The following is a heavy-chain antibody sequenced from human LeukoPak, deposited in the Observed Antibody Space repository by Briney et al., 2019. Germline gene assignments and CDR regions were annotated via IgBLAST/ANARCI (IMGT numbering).Heavy chain of an antibody. V-gene: IGHV3-7*01. Sequence: GGSLRLSCAASGFTLRYYWMSWVRQTPGKGLEWVANIKQDGSEKYYVDSVKGRFTISRDNAENSLSLQMNSLRAEDTAVYYCARIYCSSANCDRWNAFDMWGQGTMVTGSS. D-gene: IGHD2-2*02. CDR3: ARIYCSSANCDRWNAFDM. CDR2: IKQDGSEK. CDR1: GFTLRYYW. J-gene: IGHJ3*02.